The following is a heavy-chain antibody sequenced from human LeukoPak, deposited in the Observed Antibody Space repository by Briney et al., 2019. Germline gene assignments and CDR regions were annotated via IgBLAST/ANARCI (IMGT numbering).Heavy chain of an antibody. J-gene: IGHJ4*02. CDR2: ISYGGSNK. CDR3: ARAAYDILTGYKLDY. D-gene: IGHD3-9*01. V-gene: IGHV3-30*01. Sequence: GGSLRLSCAASGFTFSSYAMHWVRQAPGKGPEWVAVISYGGSNKYYADSVKGRFTISRDNSKNTLYLQMNSLRAEDTAVYYCARAAYDILTGYKLDYWGQGTLVTVSS. CDR1: GFTFSSYA.